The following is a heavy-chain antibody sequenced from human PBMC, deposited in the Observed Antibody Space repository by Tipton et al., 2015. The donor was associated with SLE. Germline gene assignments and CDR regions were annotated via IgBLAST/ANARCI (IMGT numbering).Heavy chain of an antibody. V-gene: IGHV4-59*12. CDR3: ATYFYDATGYQSVDD. J-gene: IGHJ4*02. CDR1: GGSISSYY. D-gene: IGHD3-22*01. Sequence: TLSLTCTVSGGSISSYYWSWIRQPPGKGLEWIGYIYYSGSTQYNPSLQSRVTTSIDTSKNQFSLKLSSVTAADTAVYYCATYFYDATGYQSVDDWGQGALVTVSS. CDR2: IYYSGST.